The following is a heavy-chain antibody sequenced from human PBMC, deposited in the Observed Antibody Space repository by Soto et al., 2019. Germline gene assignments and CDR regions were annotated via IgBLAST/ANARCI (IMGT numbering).Heavy chain of an antibody. V-gene: IGHV3-30*18. CDR1: GFTFSSYG. Sequence: QVQLVESGGGVVQPGRSLRLSCAASGFTFSSYGMHWVRQAPGKGLEWVAVISYDGSNKYYADSVKGRFTISRDNSKNTLYLQMSSLRAEDTAVYYCANTGGSDDYWGQGTLVTVSS. CDR3: ANTGGSDDY. D-gene: IGHD2-8*02. CDR2: ISYDGSNK. J-gene: IGHJ4*02.